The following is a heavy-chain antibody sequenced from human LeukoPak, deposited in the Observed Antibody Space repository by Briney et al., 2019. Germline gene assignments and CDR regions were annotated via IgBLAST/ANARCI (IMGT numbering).Heavy chain of an antibody. D-gene: IGHD3-3*01. CDR2: IYYSGST. CDR3: ARTPSDFWSGYYTPSPGYFDY. Sequence: PSETLSLTCAVSGGSISSSNWWSWVRQPPGKGLEWIGSIYYSGSTYYNPSLKSRVTISVDTSKNQFSLKLSSVTAADTAVYYCARTPSDFWSGYYTPSPGYFDYWGQGTLVTVSS. CDR1: GGSISSSNW. V-gene: IGHV4-39*01. J-gene: IGHJ4*02.